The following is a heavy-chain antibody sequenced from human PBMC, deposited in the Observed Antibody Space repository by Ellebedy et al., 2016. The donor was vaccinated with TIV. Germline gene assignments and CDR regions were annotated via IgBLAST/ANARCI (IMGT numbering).Heavy chain of an antibody. CDR3: ARDILLVVTAPLDY. D-gene: IGHD2-21*02. Sequence: ETLSLTCAASGFTFSSYSMNWVRQAPGKGLEWVSSISTSSSYIYYADSVKGRFTISRDNAKNSLYLQMNSLRAEDTAVYYCARDILLVVTAPLDYWGQGTLVTVSS. J-gene: IGHJ4*02. V-gene: IGHV3-21*01. CDR2: ISTSSSYI. CDR1: GFTFSSYS.